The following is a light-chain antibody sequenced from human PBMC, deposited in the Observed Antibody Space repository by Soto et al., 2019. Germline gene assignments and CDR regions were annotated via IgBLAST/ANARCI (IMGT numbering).Light chain of an antibody. Sequence: QSALTQPPSASGSPGQSVTISCTGTSSDVGGYNYVSWYHQHPGKAPKLMIYEVSNRPSGVPDRFSGSKSGNTASLTVSGLQAEDEAEYYCSSYAGSKTLFGGGTKVTVL. J-gene: IGLJ2*01. CDR3: SSYAGSKTL. CDR2: EVS. CDR1: SSDVGGYNY. V-gene: IGLV2-8*01.